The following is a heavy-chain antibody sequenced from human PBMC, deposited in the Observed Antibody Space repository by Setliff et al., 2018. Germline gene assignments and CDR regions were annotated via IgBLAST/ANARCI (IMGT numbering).Heavy chain of an antibody. CDR2: ISPYTGNT. Sequence: ASVKVPCKASGYTFSNYGISWVRQAPGQGLEWLGWISPYTGNTYYAPNFEGRVSLTTDTSTSTAYMELRSLRSDDTAVYYCSRLVRYCTSTSCQGASGVEYWGQGTLVTVSS. D-gene: IGHD2-8*01. V-gene: IGHV1-18*01. CDR1: GYTFSNYG. CDR3: SRLVRYCTSTSCQGASGVEY. J-gene: IGHJ4*02.